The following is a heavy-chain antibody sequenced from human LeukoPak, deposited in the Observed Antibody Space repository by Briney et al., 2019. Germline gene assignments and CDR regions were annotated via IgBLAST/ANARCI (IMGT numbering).Heavy chain of an antibody. CDR3: ARTLKLYSNYDLGY. V-gene: IGHV1-8*01. Sequence: ASVKVSCKASGYTFTSYDINWVRQATGQGREWMGWMNPNSGNTGYAQKFQGRVTMTRNTSISTAYMELSSLRSEDTAVYYCARTLKLYSNYDLGYWGQGTLVTVSS. D-gene: IGHD4-11*01. CDR2: MNPNSGNT. J-gene: IGHJ4*02. CDR1: GYTFTSYD.